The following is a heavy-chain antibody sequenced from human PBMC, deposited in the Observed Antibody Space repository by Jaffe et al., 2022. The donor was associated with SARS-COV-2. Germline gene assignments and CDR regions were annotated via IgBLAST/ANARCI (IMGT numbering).Heavy chain of an antibody. CDR1: GFAFDDYA. CDR2: ISWNSGSI. Sequence: EVQLVESGGGLVQPGRSLRLSCAASGFAFDDYAIHWVRQAPGKGLEWVSGISWNSGSIGYADSVKGRFTISRDNAKNSLYLQMNSLRAEDTALYYCVKDWNYYHSSGAFDYWGQGTLVTVSS. D-gene: IGHD3-22*01. J-gene: IGHJ4*02. V-gene: IGHV3-9*01. CDR3: VKDWNYYHSSGAFDY.